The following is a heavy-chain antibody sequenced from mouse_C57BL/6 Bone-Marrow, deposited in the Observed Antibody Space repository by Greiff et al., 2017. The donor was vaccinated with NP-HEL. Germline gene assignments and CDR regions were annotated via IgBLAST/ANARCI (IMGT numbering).Heavy chain of an antibody. J-gene: IGHJ4*01. CDR3: ARRRGYYYGSTPYYYAMDY. CDR1: GYTFTDYN. V-gene: IGHV1-18*01. CDR2: INPNNGGT. Sequence: VHVKQSGPELVKPGASVKIPCKASGYTFTDYNMDWVKQSHGKSLEWIGDINPNNGGTIYNQKFKGKATLTVDKSSSTAYMELRSLTSEDTAVYYCARRRGYYYGSTPYYYAMDYWGQGTSVTVSS. D-gene: IGHD1-1*01.